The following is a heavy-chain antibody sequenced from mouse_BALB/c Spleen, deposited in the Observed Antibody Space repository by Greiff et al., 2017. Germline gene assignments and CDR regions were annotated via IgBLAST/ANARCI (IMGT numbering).Heavy chain of an antibody. CDR1: GYTFSSYW. J-gene: IGHJ4*01. CDR2: ILPGSGST. V-gene: IGHV1-9*01. Sequence: VQLMESGAELMKPGASVKISCTATGYTFSSYWIEWVKQRPGHGLEWIGEILPGSGSTNYTEKFTGKATFTADTSSNTAYMQLSSLTSDDSAVYYCARWGAMDYWGQGTSVTVSS. CDR3: ARWGAMDY.